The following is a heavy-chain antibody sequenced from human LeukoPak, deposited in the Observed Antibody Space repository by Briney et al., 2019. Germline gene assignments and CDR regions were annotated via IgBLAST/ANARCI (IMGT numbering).Heavy chain of an antibody. Sequence: SXTLSLTCVVSGSSISRGNYWGWIRQPPGKGLQWIGSIYHSETTFYNPSLTSRVVMSVDTSKNQFSLRLNSMAVADTAVYYCARLELGSCIDGGCSYYFPYWGQGILVTVSS. V-gene: IGHV4-38-2*01. J-gene: IGHJ4*02. D-gene: IGHD2-8*01. CDR2: IYHSETT. CDR1: GSSISRGNY. CDR3: ARLELGSCIDGGCSYYFPY.